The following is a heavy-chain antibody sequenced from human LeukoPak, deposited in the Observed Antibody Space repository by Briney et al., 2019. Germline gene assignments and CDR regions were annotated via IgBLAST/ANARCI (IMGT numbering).Heavy chain of an antibody. CDR2: IDPSGST. J-gene: IGHJ4*02. CDR3: ARGSPYDSSAYYYY. D-gene: IGHD3-22*01. Sequence: GASVKVSCKASGYTFTAYYMHWVRQAPGQGLEWMGVIDPSGSTTHPQKFQGRVTVTRDTSTSTVYMELSSLRSEDTAVYYCARGSPYDSSAYYYYWGQGTLVTVSS. V-gene: IGHV1-46*01. CDR1: GYTFTAYY.